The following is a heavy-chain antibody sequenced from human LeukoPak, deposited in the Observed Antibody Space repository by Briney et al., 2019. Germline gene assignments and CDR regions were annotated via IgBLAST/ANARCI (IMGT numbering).Heavy chain of an antibody. CDR1: GGSFSGYY. Sequence: SETLSLTCAVYGGSFSGYYWSWIRQPPGNGLECFGEINHSGSTNYNPSLKSRVTISVDTSKNQFSLKPSSVTAADTAVYYCARGWQGRTAYYYYMDVWGKGTTVTVSS. CDR2: INHSGST. CDR3: ARGWQGRTAYYYYMDV. V-gene: IGHV4-34*01. D-gene: IGHD2-21*02. J-gene: IGHJ6*03.